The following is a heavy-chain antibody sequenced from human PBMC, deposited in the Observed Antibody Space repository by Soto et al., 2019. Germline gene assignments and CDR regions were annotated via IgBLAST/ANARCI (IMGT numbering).Heavy chain of an antibody. Sequence: GGSLRLSCAASGFTFSSYSMNWVRQAPGKGLEWVSSISSSSSYIYYADSVKGRFTISRDNAKNSLYLQMNSLRAEDTAVYYCARAKGVGSSIAARRIDYWGQGTLVTVSS. J-gene: IGHJ4*02. CDR2: ISSSSSYI. CDR1: GFTFSSYS. CDR3: ARAKGVGSSIAARRIDY. D-gene: IGHD6-6*01. V-gene: IGHV3-21*01.